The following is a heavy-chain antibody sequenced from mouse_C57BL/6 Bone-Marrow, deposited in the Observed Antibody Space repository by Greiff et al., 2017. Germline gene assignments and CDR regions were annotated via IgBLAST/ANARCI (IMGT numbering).Heavy chain of an antibody. CDR2: ISSGGSYT. V-gene: IGHV5-6*01. CDR1: GFTFSSYG. Sequence: EVHLVESGGDLVKPGGSLKLSCAASGFTFSSYGMSWVRQTPDKRLEWVATISSGGSYTYYPDSVKGRFTISRDNAKNTLYLQMSSLKSEDTAMYYCARLRFDYWGQGTTLTDSS. D-gene: IGHD1-1*01. CDR3: ARLRFDY. J-gene: IGHJ2*01.